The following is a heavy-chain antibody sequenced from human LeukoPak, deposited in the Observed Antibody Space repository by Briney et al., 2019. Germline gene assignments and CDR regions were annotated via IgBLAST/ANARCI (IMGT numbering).Heavy chain of an antibody. J-gene: IGHJ4*02. CDR1: GGTVSRYP. Sequence: GASVKVSCKASGGTVSRYPISWVRQAPGQGLEWMGWINTNTGNPTYAQGFTGRFVFSLDTSVSTAYLQISSLKAEDTAVYYCARGSPVTTFGYWGQGTLVTVSS. D-gene: IGHD4-17*01. CDR2: INTNTGNP. V-gene: IGHV7-4-1*02. CDR3: ARGSPVTTFGY.